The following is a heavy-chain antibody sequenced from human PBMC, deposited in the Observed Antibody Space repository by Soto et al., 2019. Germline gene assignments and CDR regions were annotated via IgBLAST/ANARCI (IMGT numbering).Heavy chain of an antibody. CDR3: ARGIQYRYGMDV. V-gene: IGHV3-74*01. CDR1: GFTFTNYW. CDR2: INGDASNA. Sequence: DVQLVESGGTLVQPGGSLRLSCAAAGFTFTNYWIHWVRQAPGKGLVWVSRINGDASNAFYADSVKGRFTISRDNAKNIVYLQLNGLGAEDTAIYYCARGIQYRYGMDVWGQGTTVTVSS. D-gene: IGHD4-4*01. J-gene: IGHJ6*02.